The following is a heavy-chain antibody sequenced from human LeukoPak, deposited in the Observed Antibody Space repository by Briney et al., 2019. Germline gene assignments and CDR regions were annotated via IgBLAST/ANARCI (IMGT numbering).Heavy chain of an antibody. CDR1: GFTFSKSR. V-gene: IGHV3-7*01. J-gene: IGHJ4*02. Sequence: GGSLRLSCAASGFTFSKSRMNWVRQAPGKGLEWVANIKQDGSEKYYVDSVKGRFTISRDNAKNSLFLQMNSLGAEDTAVYYCAKNVNTAFLPSLDYWGQGTLVTVSS. CDR2: IKQDGSEK. D-gene: IGHD5-18*01. CDR3: AKNVNTAFLPSLDY.